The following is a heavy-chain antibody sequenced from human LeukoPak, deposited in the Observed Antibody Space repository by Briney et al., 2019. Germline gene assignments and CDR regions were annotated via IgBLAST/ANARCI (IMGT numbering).Heavy chain of an antibody. J-gene: IGHJ3*02. V-gene: IGHV3-33*08. CDR1: GFTFSSYA. Sequence: GGSLRLSCAASGFTFSSYAMSWVRQAPGKGLGWAAVIWYDGSNKYYADSVKGRFTISRDNSKNTLYLQMNSLRAEDTAVYYCAREYRGRARLLGRGRPFDAFDIWGQGTMVTVSS. CDR2: IWYDGSNK. D-gene: IGHD2-15*01. CDR3: AREYRGRARLLGRGRPFDAFDI.